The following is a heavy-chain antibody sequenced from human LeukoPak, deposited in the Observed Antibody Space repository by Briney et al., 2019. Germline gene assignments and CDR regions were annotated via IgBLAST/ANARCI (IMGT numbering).Heavy chain of an antibody. CDR1: GLTVSRNY. CDR3: ARDGRGDGVPAENAFAI. J-gene: IGHJ3*02. D-gene: IGHD3-10*01. Sequence: GGSLRLSCAASGLTVSRNYMNWVRQAPGKGLEWVSVIYSGGSTYYADSVKGRFTIPRDNSKNTLYLQINSLRAEDTAVYYCARDGRGDGVPAENAFAIWGQGTMVTVSS. V-gene: IGHV3-53*01. CDR2: IYSGGST.